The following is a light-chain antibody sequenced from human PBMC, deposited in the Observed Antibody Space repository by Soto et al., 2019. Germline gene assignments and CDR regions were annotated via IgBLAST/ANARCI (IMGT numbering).Light chain of an antibody. CDR1: SSDVGGYNY. Sequence: SVLTQPRSVSGSPGQSVTISCTGTSSDVGGYNYVSWYQQHPGKAPKLMINDVSKRPSGVPDRFSGSKSGNTASLTISGLQAEDEADYYCCAYAGTYTFYVFGTGTKVTVL. V-gene: IGLV2-11*01. J-gene: IGLJ1*01. CDR3: CAYAGTYTFYV. CDR2: DVS.